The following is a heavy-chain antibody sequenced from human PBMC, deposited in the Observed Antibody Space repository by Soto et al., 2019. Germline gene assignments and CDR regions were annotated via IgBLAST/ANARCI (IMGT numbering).Heavy chain of an antibody. CDR1: GFTFVNAW. CDR3: TTGQWFHN. J-gene: IGHJ5*01. V-gene: IGHV3-15*01. Sequence: GGSLRLSCAVSGFTFVNAWMRWVRQAPGKGLERVGLIKKTSEGGATESAAPVQGRFTISRDESRSTLSLQINSPKTEAAAVYSCTTGQWFHNWGQGTLVTVSS. CDR2: IKKTSEGGAT.